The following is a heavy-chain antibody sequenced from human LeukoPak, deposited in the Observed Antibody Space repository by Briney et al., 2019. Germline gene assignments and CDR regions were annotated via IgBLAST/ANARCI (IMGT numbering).Heavy chain of an antibody. J-gene: IGHJ4*02. D-gene: IGHD2-2*01. CDR1: GGTFSSYT. CDR2: IIPILGIA. V-gene: IGHV1-69*02. Sequence: SVKVSCKASGGTFSSYTISWVRQAPGQGLEWMGRIIPILGIANYAQKFQGRVTITADKSTSTAYMELSSLRSEDTAVCYCARGSTSSYYFDYWGQGTLVTVSS. CDR3: ARGSTSSYYFDY.